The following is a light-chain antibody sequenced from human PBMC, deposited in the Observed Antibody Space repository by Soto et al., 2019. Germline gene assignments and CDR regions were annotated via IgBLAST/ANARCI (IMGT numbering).Light chain of an antibody. CDR1: QSVSSSY. V-gene: IGKV3-20*01. Sequence: DIGLTQSPGTLSLSPGERATLSCRASQSVSSSYLAWYQQKPGQAPRLLIDGASSRATGIPARFSGSGSVTDFTLTISRLEPEDFAGYYCQQYGSSPLYTFGKGTKLEIK. J-gene: IGKJ2*01. CDR3: QQYGSSPLYT. CDR2: GAS.